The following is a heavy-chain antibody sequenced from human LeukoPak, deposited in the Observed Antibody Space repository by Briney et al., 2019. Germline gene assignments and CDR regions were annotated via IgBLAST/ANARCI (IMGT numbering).Heavy chain of an antibody. CDR2: IYTSGST. D-gene: IGHD2/OR15-2a*01. Sequence: SETLSLTCSASGGSISSYYWSWIRQPPGKGLEWIGYIYTSGSTNYNPPLKSRVTISVDTSKNQFSLKLSSVTAADTAVYYCARRGFLGGWFDPWGQGTLVTVSS. J-gene: IGHJ5*02. CDR3: ARRGFLGGWFDP. V-gene: IGHV4-4*09. CDR1: GGSISSYY.